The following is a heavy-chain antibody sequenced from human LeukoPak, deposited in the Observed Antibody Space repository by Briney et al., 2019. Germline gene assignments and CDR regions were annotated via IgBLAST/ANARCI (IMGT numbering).Heavy chain of an antibody. J-gene: IGHJ4*02. CDR2: ISSSGSTI. D-gene: IGHD3-3*01. CDR3: ARAYYDFWSGYYNYFDY. V-gene: IGHV3-11*01. CDR1: GFTFSDYY. Sequence: GGSLRLSCAASGFTFSDYYMSWIRQAPGKGLEWVSYISSSGSTIYYADSVKGQFTISRDNAKNSLYLQMNSLRAEDTAVYYCARAYYDFWSGYYNYFDYWGQGTLVTVSS.